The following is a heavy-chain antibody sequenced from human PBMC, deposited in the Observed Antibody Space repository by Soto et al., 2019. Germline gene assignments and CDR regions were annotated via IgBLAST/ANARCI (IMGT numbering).Heavy chain of an antibody. V-gene: IGHV3-66*01. CDR3: ARERGYCTNGVCSSWDNWFDP. J-gene: IGHJ5*02. D-gene: IGHD2-8*01. CDR2: IYSGGST. Sequence: EVQLVESGGGLVHPGGSLRLSCAASGFTVSSYYMSWVRQAPGKGLEWVSVIYSGGSTYYADSVKGRFTISRDNSKNTLYLQMNSLRAEDTAVYYCARERGYCTNGVCSSWDNWFDPWGQGTLVTVSS. CDR1: GFTVSSYY.